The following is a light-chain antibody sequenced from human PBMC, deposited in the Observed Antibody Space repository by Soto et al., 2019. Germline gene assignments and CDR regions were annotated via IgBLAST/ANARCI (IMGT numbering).Light chain of an antibody. Sequence: QSVLTQPPSASGTPGQRVTISCSGSSSNIGSNTVNWYQQLPGTAPQLLIYSNNQRPSGVPDRFSGSKSGTSASLAISGLQSKDEADYYCAAWDDSLNGVVFGGGTKVTVL. CDR3: AAWDDSLNGVV. V-gene: IGLV1-44*01. CDR2: SNN. J-gene: IGLJ2*01. CDR1: SSNIGSNT.